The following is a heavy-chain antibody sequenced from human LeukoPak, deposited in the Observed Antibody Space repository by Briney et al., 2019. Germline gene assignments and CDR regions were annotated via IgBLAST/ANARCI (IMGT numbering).Heavy chain of an antibody. CDR3: AKCRRSSGDFDY. J-gene: IGHJ4*02. V-gene: IGHV3-7*03. D-gene: IGHD6-19*01. Sequence: GGSLRLSCAVSGFTFSSYWMSWVRQAPGKGLEWVANMKPDGSEKYYVDSVKGRFTISRDNSKNTLYLQMNSLRAEDTAVYYCAKCRRSSGDFDYWGQGTLVTVSP. CDR2: MKPDGSEK. CDR1: GFTFSSYW.